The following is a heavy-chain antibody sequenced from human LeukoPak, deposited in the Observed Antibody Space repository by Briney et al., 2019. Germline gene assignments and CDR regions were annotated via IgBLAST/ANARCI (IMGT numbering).Heavy chain of an antibody. CDR2: ISGSGGST. Sequence: PGGSLRLSCAASGFTFSSYAMSWVRQAPGKGLEWVSAISGSGGSTYYADSVKGRFTISRDNSKNTLYLQMNSLRAEDTAVYYCAKSVYDYVWGSYRYPFGYWGQGTLVTVSS. J-gene: IGHJ4*02. V-gene: IGHV3-23*01. CDR1: GFTFSSYA. D-gene: IGHD3-16*02. CDR3: AKSVYDYVWGSYRYPFGY.